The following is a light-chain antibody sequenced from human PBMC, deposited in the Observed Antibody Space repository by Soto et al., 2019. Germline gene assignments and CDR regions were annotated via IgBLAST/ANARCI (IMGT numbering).Light chain of an antibody. V-gene: IGLV2-14*01. CDR2: DVS. Sequence: QSALTQPASVSESPGQSITISCTGTSSDVGGYNYVSWYQQHPGKAPKLMIYDVSNRPSGVSNRFSGSKSGNTASLTISGLQAEDEADYYCSSYTSSSTPIFGGGTKLTVL. CDR1: SSDVGGYNY. CDR3: SSYTSSSTPI. J-gene: IGLJ2*01.